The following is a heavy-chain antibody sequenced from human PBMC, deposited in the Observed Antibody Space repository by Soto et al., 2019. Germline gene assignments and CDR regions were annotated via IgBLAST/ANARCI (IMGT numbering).Heavy chain of an antibody. CDR1: GDTFRNYG. CDR3: SRFIMVGGWFDPNYYHGMDV. CDR2: ISGYNVNT. V-gene: IGHV1-18*01. D-gene: IGHD6-19*01. Sequence: ASVKVCSKTCGDTFRNYGINWARQAPGQGLAWMGWISGYNVNTNYEQTVQGRVNMTTDTSTGTVYMELRSLKSDDTAIYYCSRFIMVGGWFDPNYYHGMDVWGQGTTVTVPS. J-gene: IGHJ6*02.